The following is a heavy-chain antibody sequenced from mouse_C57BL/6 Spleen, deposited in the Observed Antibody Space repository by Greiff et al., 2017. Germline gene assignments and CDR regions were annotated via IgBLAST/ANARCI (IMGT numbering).Heavy chain of an antibody. CDR2: IYWDDDK. D-gene: IGHD2-4*01. CDR3: ARKGIYYDYVGAMDY. V-gene: IGHV8-12*01. Sequence: VKLKESGPGILQSSQTLSLTCSFSGFSLSTSGMGVSWIRQPSGKGLEWLAHIYWDDDKRYNPSLKSRLTISKDTSRNQVFLKITSVDTADTATYYCARKGIYYDYVGAMDYWGQGTSVTVSS. CDR1: GFSLSTSGMG. J-gene: IGHJ4*01.